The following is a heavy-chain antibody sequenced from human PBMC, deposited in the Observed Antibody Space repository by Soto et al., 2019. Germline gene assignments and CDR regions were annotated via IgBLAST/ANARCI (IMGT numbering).Heavy chain of an antibody. Sequence: SETLSLTCTVSGGSISSYNWSWLRQPPGKGLEWIGYIYYSGSTNYNPSLKSRVTISVDTSKNQFSLKLSSVTAADTAVYYCARVQAGTIDYWGQGALVTVPQ. D-gene: IGHD1-1*01. CDR2: IYYSGST. CDR3: ARVQAGTIDY. V-gene: IGHV4-59*01. J-gene: IGHJ4*02. CDR1: GGSISSYN.